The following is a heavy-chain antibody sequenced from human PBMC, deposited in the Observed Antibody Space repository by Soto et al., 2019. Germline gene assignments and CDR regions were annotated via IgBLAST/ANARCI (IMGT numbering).Heavy chain of an antibody. V-gene: IGHV3-30-3*01. J-gene: IGHJ4*02. CDR2: ISYDGSNK. Sequence: GGSLRLSCAASGFTFSSYAMHWVRQAPGKGLEWVAVISYDGSNKYYADSVNGRFTISRDNSKNTLYLQMNSLRAEDTAVYYCARDVTTASFQWCYFDYWGQGTLVTVSS. CDR1: GFTFSSYA. D-gene: IGHD4-4*01. CDR3: ARDVTTASFQWCYFDY.